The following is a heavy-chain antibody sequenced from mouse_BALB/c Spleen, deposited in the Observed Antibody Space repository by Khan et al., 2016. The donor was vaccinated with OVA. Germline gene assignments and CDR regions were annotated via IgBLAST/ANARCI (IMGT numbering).Heavy chain of an antibody. CDR1: GYIFTSYM. CDR2: INPGSGYN. CDR3: AGGGYGSFGY. V-gene: IGHV1-4*01. D-gene: IGHD1-1*01. J-gene: IGHJ3*01. Sequence: QVQLQQSGAELARPGASVKMSCKASGYIFTSYMMHWIKQRPGQGLEWIGDINPGSGYNIYNQNFKDKATLTADESSSTAYMQLSSLTSEDSAVCYWAGGGYGSFGYWGQGTLVTVSA.